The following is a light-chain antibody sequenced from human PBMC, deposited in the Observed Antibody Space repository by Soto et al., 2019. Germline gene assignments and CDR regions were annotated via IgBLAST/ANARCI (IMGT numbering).Light chain of an antibody. CDR2: DVS. V-gene: IGLV2-11*01. CDR3: CSYAGRYTYV. J-gene: IGLJ1*01. CDR1: SSDVGGYNY. Sequence: SAPTQPRSVSRTPGQSVTISCTGTSSDVGGYNYVSWYQQHPGKAPKLMVYDVSKRPSGVPDRFSGSKSGNTASLTISGLQAEDESDYYCCSYAGRYTYVFGTGTKVTVL.